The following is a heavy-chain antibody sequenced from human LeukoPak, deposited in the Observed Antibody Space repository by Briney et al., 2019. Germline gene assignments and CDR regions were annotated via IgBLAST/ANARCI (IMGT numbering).Heavy chain of an antibody. J-gene: IGHJ3*02. CDR1: GHSISSYY. CDR3: ARITLGIFGSLGAFDI. V-gene: IGHV4-59*01. Sequence: SETLSLTCTVHGHSISSYYWSWIRQPPAKGLEWIGYIYYSESTNYSPSIKSRVTISVDTSKNQFSLKLSSVTAADTAVYYCARITLGIFGSLGAFDIWGQGTMVTVSS. D-gene: IGHD3-3*01. CDR2: IYYSEST.